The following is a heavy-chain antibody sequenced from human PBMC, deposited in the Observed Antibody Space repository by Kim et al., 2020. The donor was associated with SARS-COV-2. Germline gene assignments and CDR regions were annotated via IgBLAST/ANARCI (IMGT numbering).Heavy chain of an antibody. V-gene: IGHV7-4-1*02. Sequence: ASVKVSCKASGYTFTSYAMNWVRQAPGQGLEWMGWINTNTGNPTYAQGLTGRFVFSLDTSVSTAYLQISSLKAEDTAVYYCARDRRTTIFGVVIGDYYGMDVWGQGTTVTVSS. CDR1: GYTFTSYA. J-gene: IGHJ6*02. CDR2: INTNTGNP. CDR3: ARDRRTTIFGVVIGDYYGMDV. D-gene: IGHD3-3*01.